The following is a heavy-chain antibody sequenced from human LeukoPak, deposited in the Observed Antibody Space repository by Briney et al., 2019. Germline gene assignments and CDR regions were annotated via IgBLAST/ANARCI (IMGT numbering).Heavy chain of an antibody. CDR1: GYTFTGYY. CDR3: ARGHWRGLSTPPRDY. D-gene: IGHD3-16*01. V-gene: IGHV1-2*02. J-gene: IGHJ4*02. Sequence: ASVKVSCKASGYTFTGYYMHWVRQAPGQGLEWMGWINPNSGATNYAQKFQGRVTMTRDTSISTAYMELSRLRSDDTAMYYCARGHWRGLSTPPRDYWGQGTLVTVSS. CDR2: INPNSGAT.